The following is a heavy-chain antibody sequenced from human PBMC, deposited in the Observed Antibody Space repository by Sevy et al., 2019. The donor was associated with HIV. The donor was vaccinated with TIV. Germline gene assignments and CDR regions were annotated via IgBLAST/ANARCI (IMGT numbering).Heavy chain of an antibody. CDR1: GYTFTSYD. CDR3: ARGLGVLMVYANYGMDV. Sequence: ASVKVSCKASGYTFTSYDINWVRQATGQGLEWMGWMNPNSGNTGYAQKFQGRVTMTRNTSISTAYMELSSLRSEDTAVYYCARGLGVLMVYANYGMDVWGQWTTVTVSS. J-gene: IGHJ6*02. D-gene: IGHD2-8*01. V-gene: IGHV1-8*01. CDR2: MNPNSGNT.